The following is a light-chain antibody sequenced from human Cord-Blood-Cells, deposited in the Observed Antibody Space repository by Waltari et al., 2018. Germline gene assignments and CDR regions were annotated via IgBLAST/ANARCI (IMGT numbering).Light chain of an antibody. CDR1: SSDVGGYNY. Sequence: QSALTQPPSASGSPGQSVTISCTGTSSDVGGYNYVSWYQQHPGKAPKLMIYEVSKRPSGVPDCFSGSKSGNPASLTVFGLQAEDEADYYCSSYAGSNNLVFGGGTKLTVL. J-gene: IGLJ2*01. CDR3: SSYAGSNNLV. CDR2: EVS. V-gene: IGLV2-8*01.